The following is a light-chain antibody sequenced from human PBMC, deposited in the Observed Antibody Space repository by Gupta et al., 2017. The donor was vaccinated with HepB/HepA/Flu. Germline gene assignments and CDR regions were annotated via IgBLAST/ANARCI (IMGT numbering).Light chain of an antibody. CDR3: SAYAGGSFYV. CDR2: DVH. J-gene: IGLJ1*01. CDR1: QNDIGDSDL. V-gene: IGLV2-23*02. Sequence: GLAHPAAGAGSPVQTITISCTGTQNDIGDSDLVSWYHQYTGDSINLVLFDVHRRPAGIADRFSASKSGNTASVTISGLRTEDDGDYFCSAYAGGSFYVFGNGTRVAVI.